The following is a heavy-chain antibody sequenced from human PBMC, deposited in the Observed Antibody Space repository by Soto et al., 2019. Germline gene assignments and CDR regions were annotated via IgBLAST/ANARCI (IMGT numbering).Heavy chain of an antibody. CDR3: ARRGYRSCRYYYYYCGMYV. Sequence: GASVKVSCKASGYTFTSYDVNWVLQATGQGLEGRGWMNPNSGNTGYAQKFQGRVTMTRNTSISTAYMELSSLRSEDTAVYYRARRGYRSCRYYYYYCGMYVWG. D-gene: IGHD6-13*01. J-gene: IGHJ6*02. CDR2: MNPNSGNT. CDR1: GYTFTSYD. V-gene: IGHV1-8*01.